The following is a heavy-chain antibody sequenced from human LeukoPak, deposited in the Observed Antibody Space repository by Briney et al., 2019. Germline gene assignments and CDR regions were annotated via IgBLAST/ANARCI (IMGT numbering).Heavy chain of an antibody. CDR1: GGSFSGYY. CDR3: ARGQYCSGGSCGWFDP. CDR2: INHSGST. D-gene: IGHD2-15*01. V-gene: IGHV4-34*01. Sequence: SETLSLTCAVYGGSFSGYYWSWIRQPPGKGLEWIGEINHSGSTNYNPSLKSRVTISVDTSKNQFSLKLSSVTAADTAVYYCARGQYCSGGSCGWFDPWGQGALVTVSS. J-gene: IGHJ5*02.